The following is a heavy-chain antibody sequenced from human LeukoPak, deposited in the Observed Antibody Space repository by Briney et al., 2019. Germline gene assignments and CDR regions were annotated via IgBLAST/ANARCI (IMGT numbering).Heavy chain of an antibody. Sequence: SETLSLTCTVSGGSISSYYWSWIRQPPGKGLEWIGYIYYSGSTNYNPSLKSRVTISVDTSKNQFSLKLSSVTAADTAVYYCARRSGWMDVGAFDIWGQGTMVTVSS. CDR3: ARRSGWMDVGAFDI. V-gene: IGHV4-59*08. D-gene: IGHD3-10*01. CDR2: IYYSGST. J-gene: IGHJ3*02. CDR1: GGSISSYY.